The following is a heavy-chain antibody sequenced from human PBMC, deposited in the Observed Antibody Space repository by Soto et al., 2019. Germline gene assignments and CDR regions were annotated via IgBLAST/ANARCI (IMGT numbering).Heavy chain of an antibody. J-gene: IGHJ6*02. CDR2: ISYDGSNK. CDR1: GFTFSSYG. D-gene: IGHD3-22*01. CDR3: AKAFTMIVVVITPLDV. V-gene: IGHV3-30*18. Sequence: GGSLRLSCAASGFTFSSYGMHWVRQAPGKGLEWVAVISYDGSNKYYADSVKGRFTISRDNSKNTLYLQMNSLRAEDTAVYYCAKAFTMIVVVITPLDVWGQGTTVTVSS.